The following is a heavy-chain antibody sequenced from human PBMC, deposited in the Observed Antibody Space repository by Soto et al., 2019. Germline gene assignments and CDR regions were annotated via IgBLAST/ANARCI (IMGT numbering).Heavy chain of an antibody. J-gene: IGHJ4*02. CDR3: ARGRDGGAAI. V-gene: IGHV4-34*01. CDR1: GGSFSGYY. Sequence: SETLSLTCAVYGGSFSGYYWSWIRQPPGKGLEWIGEINPTGSTSYTPSLKSRLTISVDTSKNYLALKVTSATAADSAMYYCARGRDGGAAIWGQGTLVTVSS. D-gene: IGHD4-17*01. CDR2: INPTGST.